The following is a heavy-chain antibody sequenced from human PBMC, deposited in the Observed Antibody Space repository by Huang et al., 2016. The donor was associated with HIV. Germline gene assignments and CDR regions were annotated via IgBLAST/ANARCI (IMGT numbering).Heavy chain of an antibody. Sequence: QLQLQESGPGLVKPSETLSLTCTVSGGSIRSDNYYWGWIRQPPGKGLEWLGSIYYSVSTYYNPSLKSRVTITVDTSKNQFSLKMRSVTAADTAVYYCARLPGSITMIRGVITDPYWGQGTLVTVSS. J-gene: IGHJ4*02. CDR2: IYYSVST. V-gene: IGHV4-39*01. CDR1: GGSIRSDNYY. CDR3: ARLPGSITMIRGVITDPY. D-gene: IGHD3-10*01.